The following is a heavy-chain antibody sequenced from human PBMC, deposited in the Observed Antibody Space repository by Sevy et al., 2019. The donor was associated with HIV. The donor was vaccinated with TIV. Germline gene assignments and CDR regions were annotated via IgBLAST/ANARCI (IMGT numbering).Heavy chain of an antibody. CDR3: ARDQKGEYSAYDGAGYYGMDV. Sequence: GGSLRLSCAASGLTFSTYSMNWVRQGPGKGLEWVSSISSSSNYIYYADSVKGRFTISRDKAKNSMYLQMNSLRAEDTAVYYCARDQKGEYSAYDGAGYYGMDVWGQGTTVTVSS. CDR1: GLTFSTYS. V-gene: IGHV3-21*01. CDR2: ISSSSNYI. D-gene: IGHD5-12*01. J-gene: IGHJ6*02.